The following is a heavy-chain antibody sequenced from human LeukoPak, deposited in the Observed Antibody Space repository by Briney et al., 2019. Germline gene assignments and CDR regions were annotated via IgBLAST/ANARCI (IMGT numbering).Heavy chain of an antibody. CDR3: ARSGCHGGSCYLRYSWLDL. J-gene: IGHJ5*02. D-gene: IGHD2-15*01. Sequence: PGGSLRLSCATSGFTFSNSDMNWVRQAPGKGLEWVSSITTTSSYIYYADSVRGRFTISRDNAKNSLYLQMDSLRAEDTAVYYCARSGCHGGSCYLRYSWLDLWGRGTLVTVSS. CDR1: GFTFSNSD. V-gene: IGHV3-21*01. CDR2: ITTTSSYI.